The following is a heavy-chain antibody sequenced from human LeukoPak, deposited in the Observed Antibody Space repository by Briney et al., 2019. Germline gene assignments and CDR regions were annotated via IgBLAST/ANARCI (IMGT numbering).Heavy chain of an antibody. CDR2: ITFSGSST. D-gene: IGHD2-15*01. J-gene: IGHJ4*02. V-gene: IGHV3-23*01. CDR1: GFTFSSYG. Sequence: PGGSLRLSCAASGFTFSSYGMSWVRQAPGMGPDWVSSITFSGSSTDYADSVKGRFTISRDNSKNTLYLQMSSLRVEDTAVYYCAKVKGWWPPTSADYWGQGTLVTVSS. CDR3: AKVKGWWPPTSADY.